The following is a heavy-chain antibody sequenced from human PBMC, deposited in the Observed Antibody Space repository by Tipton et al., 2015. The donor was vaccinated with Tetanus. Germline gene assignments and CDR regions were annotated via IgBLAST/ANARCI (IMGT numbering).Heavy chain of an antibody. CDR1: GFTFSSHW. CDR3: ATGRTLDY. V-gene: IGHV3-21*01. D-gene: IGHD1-26*01. Sequence: SLRLSCAASGFTFSSHWMNWVRQAPGKGLEWLSSISSTSSYIYYSGSVKGRFTVSRDNAKNSLSLQMKSLGDEDTAVYYCATGRTLDYWGQGTRVTVST. J-gene: IGHJ4*02. CDR2: ISSTSSYI.